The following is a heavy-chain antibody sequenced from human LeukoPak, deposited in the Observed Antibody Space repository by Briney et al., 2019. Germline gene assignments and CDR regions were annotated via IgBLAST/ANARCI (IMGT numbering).Heavy chain of an antibody. Sequence: VGSLRLSCAASGFTFTNAWMNWVRQAPGKGLEWVGRIKSKADGETIDYAAPVKGRFTFSRDDSKNMLYLQMNSLKSEDTAVYYCSTLTSRGLSDSWGQGTLVTVSS. CDR3: STLTSRGLSDS. V-gene: IGHV3-15*07. D-gene: IGHD1-20*01. J-gene: IGHJ4*02. CDR2: IKSKADGETI. CDR1: GFTFTNAW.